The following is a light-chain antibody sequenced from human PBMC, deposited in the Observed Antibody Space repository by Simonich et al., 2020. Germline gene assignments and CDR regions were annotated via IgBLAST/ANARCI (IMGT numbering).Light chain of an antibody. J-gene: IGLJ3*02. V-gene: IGLV2-14*01. CDR1: SSDVGGYNY. CDR3: SSYTSSSTWV. CDR2: VVS. Sequence: QSALTQPASVSGSPGQSITISCTGTSSDVGGYNYVSWYQQHPGKAPKLMIYVVSKRPSGVSNLFSGSKSGNTASLTISGLQAEDEADYYCSSYTSSSTWVFGGGTKLTVL.